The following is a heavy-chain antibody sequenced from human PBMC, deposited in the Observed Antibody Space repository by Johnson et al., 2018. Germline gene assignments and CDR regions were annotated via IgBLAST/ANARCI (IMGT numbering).Heavy chain of an antibody. CDR2: IYYSGST. D-gene: IGHD2-2*01. CDR3: ARAMVVPAAMRYYYYYYGMDF. J-gene: IGHJ6*02. Sequence: QVQLQESGPGLVKPSETLSLTCTVSGGSISSYYWSWIRQPPGKGLEWIGYIYYSGSTNYNPSLKSRVTISVDTSKNQFSLKRSSVTAADTAVYYCARAMVVPAAMRYYYYYYGMDFWGQGTTVTVSS. V-gene: IGHV4-59*01. CDR1: GGSISSYY.